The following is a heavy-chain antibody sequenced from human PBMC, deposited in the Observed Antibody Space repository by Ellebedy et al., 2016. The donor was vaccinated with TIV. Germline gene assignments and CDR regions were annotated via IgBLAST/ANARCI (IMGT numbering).Heavy chain of an antibody. CDR2: IYSGGTT. V-gene: IGHV3-66*04. D-gene: IGHD3-22*01. J-gene: IGHJ4*02. Sequence: GGSLRLSCEVSGFTVSNNYMTWVRQAPGKGLEWVSVIYSGGTTYYADSVRGRFTISRDSSKNTLYLQMNSLRAEDTAVYYCARPSVSTGYYQFDLWGQGALVTVSS. CDR1: GFTVSNNY. CDR3: ARPSVSTGYYQFDL.